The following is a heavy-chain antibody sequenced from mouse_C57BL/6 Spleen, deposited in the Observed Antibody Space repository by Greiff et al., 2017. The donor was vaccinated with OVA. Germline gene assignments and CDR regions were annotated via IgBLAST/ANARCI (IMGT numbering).Heavy chain of an antibody. J-gene: IGHJ4*01. CDR1: GYTFTSYD. CDR3: ARSYYGSSYYAMDY. D-gene: IGHD1-1*01. Sequence: QVQLQQSGPELVKPGASVKLSCKASGYTFTSYDINWVKQRPGQGLEWIGWIYPRDGSTKYNEKFKGKATLTVDTSSSTAYMELHSLTSEYSAVYFCARSYYGSSYYAMDYWGQGTSVTVSS. CDR2: IYPRDGST. V-gene: IGHV1-85*01.